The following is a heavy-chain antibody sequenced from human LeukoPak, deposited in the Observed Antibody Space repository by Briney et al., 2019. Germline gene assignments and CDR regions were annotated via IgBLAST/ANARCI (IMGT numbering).Heavy chain of an antibody. CDR3: AKGHTYGMI. CDR2: ISMNGTDM. Sequence: PGGSLRLSCAASGFTFGDFYMTWLRQTPGKGPEWLSYISMNGTDMDYADSVRGRFTISRGNAKDTLYLQMNSLGAEDTAIYHCAKGHTYGMIWGQGTQVTVSS. V-gene: IGHV3-11*01. CDR1: GFTFGDFY. J-gene: IGHJ4*02. D-gene: IGHD5-18*01.